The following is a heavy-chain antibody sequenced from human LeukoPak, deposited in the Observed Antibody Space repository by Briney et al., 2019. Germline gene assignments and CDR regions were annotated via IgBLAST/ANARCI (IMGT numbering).Heavy chain of an antibody. Sequence: PGGSLRLSCAASGFTFSSYWMSWARQAPGKGPQWVASIKQDGSDQYYVDSVKGRFTISRDNAKNSLYLQMNSLRAEDAAVYYCARAAYSSSSDHWGQGTLVTVSS. J-gene: IGHJ4*02. D-gene: IGHD6-6*01. CDR3: ARAAYSSSSDH. CDR1: GFTFSSYW. V-gene: IGHV3-7*05. CDR2: IKQDGSDQ.